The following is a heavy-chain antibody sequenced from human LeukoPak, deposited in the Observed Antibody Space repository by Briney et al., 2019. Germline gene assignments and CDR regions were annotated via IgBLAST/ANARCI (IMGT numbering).Heavy chain of an antibody. Sequence: SVKVSCKASGGTFSRYAISWVRQAPGQGLEWMGGIIPIFGTAKYEQKFQGRVTLTTDESTSTAYMELSSLRSEDTAVYYCVFDSSGYLSRSLPPYFDSWGQGTLVTVSS. V-gene: IGHV1-69*05. CDR3: VFDSSGYLSRSLPPYFDS. J-gene: IGHJ4*02. CDR1: GGTFSRYA. CDR2: IIPIFGTA. D-gene: IGHD3-22*01.